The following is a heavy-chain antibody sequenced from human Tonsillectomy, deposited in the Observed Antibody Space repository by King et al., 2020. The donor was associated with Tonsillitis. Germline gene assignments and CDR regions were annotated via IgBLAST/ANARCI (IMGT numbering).Heavy chain of an antibody. Sequence: VQLVESGGGLVKPGGSLRLSCAASGSTFSRYTMNWVRQAPGEGLEWVSSISSSASYMYYADSVKGRFTISRDNAKNSRYLQMNSLRAEDTAVYYCAREGVGCSGGSCFSGWFDPWGQGSLVTVSS. J-gene: IGHJ5*02. V-gene: IGHV3-21*01. D-gene: IGHD2-15*01. CDR1: GSTFSRYT. CDR3: AREGVGCSGGSCFSGWFDP. CDR2: ISSSASYM.